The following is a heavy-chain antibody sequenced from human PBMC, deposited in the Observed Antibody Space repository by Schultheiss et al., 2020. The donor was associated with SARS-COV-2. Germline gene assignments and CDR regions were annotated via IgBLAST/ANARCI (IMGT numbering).Heavy chain of an antibody. V-gene: IGHV4-34*01. J-gene: IGHJ6*02. Sequence: SETLSLTCAVYGGSFSGYYWSWIRQPPGKGLEWIGEIYHSGSTSYNPSLKSRVTISVDTSKNQFSLKLSSVTAADTAVYYCARDLGIAAAGAYYYYGMDVWGQGTTVTVSS. CDR1: GGSFSGYY. CDR3: ARDLGIAAAGAYYYYGMDV. CDR2: IYHSGST. D-gene: IGHD6-13*01.